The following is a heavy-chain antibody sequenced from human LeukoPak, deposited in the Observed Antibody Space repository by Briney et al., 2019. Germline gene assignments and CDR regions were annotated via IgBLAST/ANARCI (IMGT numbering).Heavy chain of an antibody. CDR1: GYSISSGYY. CDR3: ARVSYSDGYFDY. CDR2: IYHTGST. D-gene: IGHD5-18*01. J-gene: IGHJ4*02. V-gene: IGHV4-38-2*02. Sequence: SETLSLTCTVSGYSISSGYYWGWIRQPPGKGLEWIGSIYHTGSTYYNPSLRSRVTISVDTSKNQFSLKVSSAIAADTAAFYCARVSYSDGYFDYWGQGTLVTVSS.